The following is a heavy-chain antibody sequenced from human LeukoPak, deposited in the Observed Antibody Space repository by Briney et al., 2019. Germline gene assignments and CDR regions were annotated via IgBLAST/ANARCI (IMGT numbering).Heavy chain of an antibody. Sequence: PGGSLRLSCAASGFTFRSYAMTWVRQAPGKGLEWVSTITGSGGSTYYADSVKGRFTISRDNSKNTLYLQMNSLRGEDTAVYYCAKGGSPSCYSSSGYWGQGTLVTVSS. J-gene: IGHJ4*02. CDR3: AKGGSPSCYSSSGY. CDR1: GFTFRSYA. V-gene: IGHV3-23*01. CDR2: ITGSGGST. D-gene: IGHD2-2*01.